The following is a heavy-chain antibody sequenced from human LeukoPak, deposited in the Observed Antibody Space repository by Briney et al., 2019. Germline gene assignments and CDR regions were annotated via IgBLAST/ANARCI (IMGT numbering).Heavy chain of an antibody. CDR2: ISGSGGST. D-gene: IGHD3-22*01. V-gene: IGHV3-23*01. CDR3: ARDPNYYDSSASKDAFDI. J-gene: IGHJ3*02. Sequence: GALRLSCAASGFTFSSYAMSWVRQAPGKGLEWVSAISGSGGSTYYADSVKGRFTISRDNSKNTLYLQMNSLRAEDTAVYYCARDPNYYDSSASKDAFDIWGQGTMVTVSS. CDR1: GFTFSSYA.